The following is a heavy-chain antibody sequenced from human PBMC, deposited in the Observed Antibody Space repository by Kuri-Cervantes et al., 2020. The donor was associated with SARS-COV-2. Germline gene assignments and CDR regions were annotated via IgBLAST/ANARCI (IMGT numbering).Heavy chain of an antibody. J-gene: IGHJ4*02. CDR1: GGSFSGYY. CDR3: ARGPPSSIAVRRVAFDY. D-gene: IGHD6-6*01. Sequence: GSLRLSFAVYGGSFSGYYWSWIRQPPGKGLEWIGEINHSGSTNYNPSLKSRVTISVDTSKNQFSLKLSSVTAADTAVYYCARGPPSSIAVRRVAFDYWGQGTLVTVSS. CDR2: INHSGST. V-gene: IGHV4-34*01.